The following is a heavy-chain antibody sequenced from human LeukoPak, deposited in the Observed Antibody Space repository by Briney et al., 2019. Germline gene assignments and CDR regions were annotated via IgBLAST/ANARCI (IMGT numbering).Heavy chain of an antibody. V-gene: IGHV3-13*04. D-gene: IGHD6-19*01. J-gene: IGHJ3*02. CDR3: ARGGQWLAPLSAFET. Sequence: PGGSLSLPHAVSGFLLQICDLQWVRQATGKGLEWVSAIGTAGDTYYSGSVKGRFTISRENAKNSLYLQMNSLRAGDTAVYYCARGGQWLAPLSAFETWGEGTRVTVSS. CDR1: GFLLQICD. CDR2: IGTAGDT.